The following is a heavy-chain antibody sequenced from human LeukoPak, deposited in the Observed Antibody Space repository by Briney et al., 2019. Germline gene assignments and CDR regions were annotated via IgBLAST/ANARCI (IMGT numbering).Heavy chain of an antibody. D-gene: IGHD6-13*01. J-gene: IGHJ4*02. CDR2: ISYDGSNK. CDR3: ATRPGIADF. V-gene: IGHV3-30*03. Sequence: GGSLRLSCAASGFTFSSYGMHWVRQAPGKGLEWVAVISYDGSNKYYADSVKGRFTISRDNSKNTLYLQMNSLRAEDTAVYYCATRPGIADFWGQGTLVTVSS. CDR1: GFTFSSYG.